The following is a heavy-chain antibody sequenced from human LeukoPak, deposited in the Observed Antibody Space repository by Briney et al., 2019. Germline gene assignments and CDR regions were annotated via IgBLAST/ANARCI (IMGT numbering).Heavy chain of an antibody. J-gene: IGHJ4*02. CDR2: INPNSGGT. CDR3: AREVGIAVADTDY. Sequence: GASVKVSCKASGYTFTGYYMHWVRQAPGQGLEWMGWINPNSGGTNYAQKFQGRVTMTRDTSISTAYMELSRLRSDDTAVYYCAREVGIAVADTDYWGQGTLVTVSS. D-gene: IGHD6-19*01. CDR1: GYTFTGYY. V-gene: IGHV1-2*02.